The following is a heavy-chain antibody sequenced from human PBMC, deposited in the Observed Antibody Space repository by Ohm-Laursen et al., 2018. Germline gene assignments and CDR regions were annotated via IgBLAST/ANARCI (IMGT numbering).Heavy chain of an antibody. CDR1: GASISTYY. V-gene: IGHV4-4*07. CDR2: ISASGST. CDR3: ARIESDSGGYWYFGMDV. J-gene: IGHJ6*02. Sequence: SETLSLTCTVSGASISTYYWSWIRQPAGKGLEWVGRISASGSTSYNPSLKSRVTMSIDMSKNQFSLRLSSVTAADTALYYCARIESDSGGYWYFGMDVWGQGTTVTVSS. D-gene: IGHD3-22*01.